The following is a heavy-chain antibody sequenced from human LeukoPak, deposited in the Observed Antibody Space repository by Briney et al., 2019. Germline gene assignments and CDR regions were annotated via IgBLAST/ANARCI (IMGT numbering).Heavy chain of an antibody. CDR1: GYTFTGYY. D-gene: IGHD1-26*01. Sequence: ASVKVSCKASGYTFTGYYMHWVRQAPGQGLEWMGWINPNSGGTNYAQKFQGWVTMTRDTSISTAYMELSRLRSDDTAVYYCAGASGTSYYAEYFQHWGQGTLVTVSS. CDR2: INPNSGGT. CDR3: AGASGTSYYAEYFQH. J-gene: IGHJ1*01. V-gene: IGHV1-2*04.